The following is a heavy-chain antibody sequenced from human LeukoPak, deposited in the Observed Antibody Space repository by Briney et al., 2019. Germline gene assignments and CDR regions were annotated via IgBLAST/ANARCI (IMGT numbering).Heavy chain of an antibody. D-gene: IGHD6-19*01. V-gene: IGHV4-59*01. CDR3: ARGYKSDWGLQYFQY. J-gene: IGHJ1*01. CDR1: GGSISSYY. Sequence: SETLSPTCTVSGGSISSYYWSWIRQPPGKGLEWIGYMYSSGITSNNPSLKSRVTMSVDMSKNQFSLRLNSVTAADTAVYYCARGYKSDWGLQYFQYWGQGTLVTVSS. CDR2: MYSSGIT.